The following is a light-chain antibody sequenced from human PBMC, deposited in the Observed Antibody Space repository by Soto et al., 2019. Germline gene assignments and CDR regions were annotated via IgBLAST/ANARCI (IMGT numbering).Light chain of an antibody. V-gene: IGLV1-47*01. J-gene: IGLJ1*01. Sequence: QSVLTQPPSASGTAGQGVTISCSGSTSNIGSNYVYWYQQLPGTAPKLLIYRNNQRPSGVPDRFSGSKSGTSASLAISGLRSDDEAGYFCATWDDSLNGFSVFGTGTKVTVL. CDR1: TSNIGSNY. CDR3: ATWDDSLNGFSV. CDR2: RNN.